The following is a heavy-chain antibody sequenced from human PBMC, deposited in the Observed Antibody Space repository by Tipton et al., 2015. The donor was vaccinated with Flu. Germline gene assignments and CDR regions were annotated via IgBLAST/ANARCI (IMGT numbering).Heavy chain of an antibody. CDR2: ISSSSSTI. Sequence: GSLRLSCAASGFTFSSYSMNWVRQAPGKGLEWVSYISSSSSTIYYADSVKGRFTISRDNSKNTLYLQMNSLRAEDTAVYYCAKDRPQRAFDIWGQGTMVTVSS. V-gene: IGHV3-48*01. D-gene: IGHD2-2*01. CDR3: AKDRPQRAFDI. CDR1: GFTFSSYS. J-gene: IGHJ3*02.